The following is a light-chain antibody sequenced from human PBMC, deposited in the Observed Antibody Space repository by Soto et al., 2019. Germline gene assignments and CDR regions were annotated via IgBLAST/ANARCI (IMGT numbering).Light chain of an antibody. Sequence: EIVFTQSPCTLSLSPGERATLSCRASQSVSSSYLAWYQQKPGQAPRLLIYGASSRPTGIPDRFSGSGSGTDFTLTISRLEPEDFAVFYCQQYGDSPQTFGPGTKVDIK. CDR3: QQYGDSPQT. CDR2: GAS. CDR1: QSVSSSY. V-gene: IGKV3-20*01. J-gene: IGKJ1*01.